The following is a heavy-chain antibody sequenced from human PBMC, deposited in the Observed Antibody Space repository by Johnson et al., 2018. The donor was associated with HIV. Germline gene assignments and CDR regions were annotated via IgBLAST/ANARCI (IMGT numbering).Heavy chain of an antibody. V-gene: IGHV3-66*01. CDR1: GFTVSSNY. CDR3: VTLVVAPPFDI. J-gene: IGHJ3*02. Sequence: VQLVESGGGVVQPGRSLRLSCAASGFTVSSNYMSWVRQAPGKGLEWVSVIYSGGSTYYAASVKGRFTISRDNSKNTLYLQMNSLRAEDTAVYYCVTLVVAPPFDIWGQGTMVTVSS. D-gene: IGHD2-15*01. CDR2: IYSGGST.